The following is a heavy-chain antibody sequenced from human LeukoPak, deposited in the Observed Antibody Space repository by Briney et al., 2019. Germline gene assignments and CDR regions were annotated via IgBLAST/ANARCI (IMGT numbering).Heavy chain of an antibody. CDR1: GFSFSSYG. Sequence: GRSLRLSCVVSGFSFSSYGMHWVRQPPGKGLEWVAVIWYDGTNENYADSVKGRFTISRDNFRNTLYLQMNNVRAEDTAVFYCASHGGLWGQGTLVTVSS. CDR2: IWYDGTNE. V-gene: IGHV3-33*01. D-gene: IGHD6-19*01. CDR3: ASHGGL. J-gene: IGHJ4*02.